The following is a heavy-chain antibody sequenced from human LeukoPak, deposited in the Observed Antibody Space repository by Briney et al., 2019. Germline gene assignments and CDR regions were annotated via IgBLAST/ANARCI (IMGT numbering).Heavy chain of an antibody. CDR2: ISSSSSYI. V-gene: IGHV3-21*01. J-gene: IGHJ6*02. CDR1: GFTFSSYS. CDR3: ARDQQLWPYYYYYYGMDV. D-gene: IGHD5-18*01. Sequence: GGSLRLSCAASGFTFSSYSMNWVRQAPGKGLEWVSSISSSSSYIYYADSVKGRFTISRDNAKNSLYLQMNSLRAEDTAVYYCARDQQLWPYYYYYYGMDVWGQGTTVTVSS.